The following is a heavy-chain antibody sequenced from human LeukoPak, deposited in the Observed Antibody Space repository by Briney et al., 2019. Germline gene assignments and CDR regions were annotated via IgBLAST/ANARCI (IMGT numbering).Heavy chain of an antibody. V-gene: IGHV4-39*01. CDR3: SSYCTTTSCPHRRAFDI. J-gene: IGHJ3*02. CDR1: GGSISSNNYF. Sequence: SETLSLTCTVSGGSISSNNYFWGWIRQPPGKGLEWIGSISYSGSTYYSTSLKSRVSISVDTSKNRFSLKLSYVTAADTAVYYCSSYCTTTSCPHRRAFDIWGQGTMVTVSS. CDR2: ISYSGST. D-gene: IGHD2-2*01.